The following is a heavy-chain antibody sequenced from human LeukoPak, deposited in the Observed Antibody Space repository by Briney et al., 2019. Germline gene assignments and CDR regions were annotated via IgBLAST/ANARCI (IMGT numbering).Heavy chain of an antibody. CDR1: GFTFSSYA. D-gene: IGHD2-2*01. CDR2: ISGSGGST. Sequence: GGSLRLSCAASGFTFSSYAMRWVRQAPGKGLEWVSAISGSGGSTYYADSVKGRFTISRDNSKNTLYLQMNSLRAEDTAVYYCAKVRSPGYCSSTSCCEHWGQGTLVTVSS. CDR3: AKVRSPGYCSSTSCCEH. V-gene: IGHV3-23*01. J-gene: IGHJ4*02.